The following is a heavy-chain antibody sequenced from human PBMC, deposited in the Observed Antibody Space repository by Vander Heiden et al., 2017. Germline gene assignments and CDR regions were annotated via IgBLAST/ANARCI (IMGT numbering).Heavy chain of an antibody. V-gene: IGHV3-7*01. Sequence: EVQLVESGGGLVQPGGSLRLSCTASGFIFTTYWMSWVRQAPGKGLEWVANIKQDGSEKNYVDSVKGRFTISRDNAKNSLYLQMSSLRAEDTTVYYCANQYYCSGAICSFDSWGQGTLVTVSS. CDR2: IKQDGSEK. D-gene: IGHD2-15*01. J-gene: IGHJ5*01. CDR1: GFIFTTYW. CDR3: ANQYYCSGAICSFDS.